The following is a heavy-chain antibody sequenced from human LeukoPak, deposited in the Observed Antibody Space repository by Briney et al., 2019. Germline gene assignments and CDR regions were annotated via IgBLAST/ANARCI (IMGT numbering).Heavy chain of an antibody. V-gene: IGHV4-59*08. CDR1: GGSITSYY. CDR3: ARRDSSGYYYY. CDR2: ISSSGST. J-gene: IGHJ4*02. D-gene: IGHD3-22*01. Sequence: SETLSLTCVVSGGSITSYYWSWIRQPPGKGLEWIGYISSSGSTNYNPSLKSRVTISVDTSKNQFSLRLSSVTAADTAVYYCARRDSSGYYYYWGQGTLVTVSS.